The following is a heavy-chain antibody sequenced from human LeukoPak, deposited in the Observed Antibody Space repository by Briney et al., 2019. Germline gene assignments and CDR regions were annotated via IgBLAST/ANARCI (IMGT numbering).Heavy chain of an antibody. D-gene: IGHD1-26*01. CDR1: GVTFSSYG. CDR3: AKVGIVGATYFDY. Sequence: PGGTLRLSCAASGVTFSSYGMHWVRQAPGKRLESVAGISYDGSNKYYADSVKGRFTISRDNSKNTLYLQMNSLRAEDTAVYYCAKVGIVGATYFDYWGQGTLVTVSS. CDR2: ISYDGSNK. V-gene: IGHV3-30*18. J-gene: IGHJ4*02.